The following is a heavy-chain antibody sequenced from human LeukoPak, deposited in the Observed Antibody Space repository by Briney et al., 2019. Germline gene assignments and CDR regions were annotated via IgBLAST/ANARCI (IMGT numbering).Heavy chain of an antibody. V-gene: IGHV1-2*02. Sequence: ASVKVSCKASGYTFTGYYMHWVRQAPGQGLEWMGWINPNSGGTNYAQKFQGSVTMTRDTSISTAYMELSRLRSDDTAVYYCARSGGYKNAFDIWGQGTMVTVSS. CDR3: ARSGGYKNAFDI. CDR1: GYTFTGYY. J-gene: IGHJ3*02. CDR2: INPNSGGT. D-gene: IGHD5-24*01.